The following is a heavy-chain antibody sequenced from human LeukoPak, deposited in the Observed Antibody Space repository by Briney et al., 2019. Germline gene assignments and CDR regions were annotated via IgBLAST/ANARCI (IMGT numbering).Heavy chain of an antibody. V-gene: IGHV1-18*01. D-gene: IGHD3-22*01. Sequence: ASVKVSCKASGYIFTSYGISWVRQAPGQGLEWMGWINPYNGNTKYAQKFQGRVTMTTDTSTDTAYMELRSLRSDDTAVYYCARGLTHRMYYSEGGDAFDIWGQGTMVTVSS. CDR2: INPYNGNT. CDR1: GYIFTSYG. J-gene: IGHJ3*02. CDR3: ARGLTHRMYYSEGGDAFDI.